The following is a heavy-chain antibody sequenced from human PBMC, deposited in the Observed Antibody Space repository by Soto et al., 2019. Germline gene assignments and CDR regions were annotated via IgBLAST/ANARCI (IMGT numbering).Heavy chain of an antibody. Sequence: ASVKVSCKASGGTFSSYTISWVRQAPGQGLEWMGGIIPIFGTANYAQKFQGRVTITADESTSTAYMELSSLRSEDTAVYYCAGDDSSGYSVDYWGQVTLVTVSS. D-gene: IGHD3-22*01. CDR3: AGDDSSGYSVDY. J-gene: IGHJ4*02. V-gene: IGHV1-69*13. CDR1: GGTFSSYT. CDR2: IIPIFGTA.